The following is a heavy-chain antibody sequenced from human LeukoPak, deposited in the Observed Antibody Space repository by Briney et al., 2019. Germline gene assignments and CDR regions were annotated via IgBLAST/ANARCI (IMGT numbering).Heavy chain of an antibody. Sequence: GGSLRLSCAASRFTFSSYTMSWVRQAPGKGLEWVSAISGSGGSTYYADSVKGRFTISRDNSKNTLYLQMNSLRAEDTAVYYCAKEGSGGSCYSYWGQGTLVTVSS. CDR1: RFTFSSYT. CDR2: ISGSGGST. J-gene: IGHJ4*02. CDR3: AKEGSGGSCYSY. V-gene: IGHV3-23*01. D-gene: IGHD2-15*01.